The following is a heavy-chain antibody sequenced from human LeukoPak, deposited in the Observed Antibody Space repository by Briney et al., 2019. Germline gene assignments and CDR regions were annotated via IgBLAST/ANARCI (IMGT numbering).Heavy chain of an antibody. D-gene: IGHD3-3*01. CDR1: GGSINSNY. CDR3: ARVDYDFWSGYLGSFDY. J-gene: IGHJ4*02. Sequence: SETLSLTCTVSGGSINSNYWSWIRQPPGKGMEWIAYIYYSGSTNYNPSLKSRVTISVDTSKNQFSLKLSSVTAADTAVYYCARVDYDFWSGYLGSFDYWGQGTLVTVSS. CDR2: IYYSGST. V-gene: IGHV4-59*01.